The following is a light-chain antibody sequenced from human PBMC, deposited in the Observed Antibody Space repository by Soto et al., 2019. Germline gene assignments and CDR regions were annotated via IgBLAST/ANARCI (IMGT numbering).Light chain of an antibody. V-gene: IGKV3-20*01. CDR2: GAS. CDR3: QQYGSYTWT. CDR1: QTSNY. J-gene: IGKJ1*01. Sequence: EIVLTQSPGTLSLSPGERATLSCRASQTSNYLAWYQQIPGQAPRVLIHGASTRATGIPDRFSGSGSGTDFTHTISRLEPEDFAVYYCQQYGSYTWTFGQGTKVEIK.